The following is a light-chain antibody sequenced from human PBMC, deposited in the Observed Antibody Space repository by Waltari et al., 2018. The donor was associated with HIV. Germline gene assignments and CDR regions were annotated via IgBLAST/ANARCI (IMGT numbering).Light chain of an antibody. V-gene: IGLV3-21*01. J-gene: IGLJ2*01. CDR2: HDT. CDR1: NLGSKR. CDR3: QVWDTNTDQYVI. Sequence: SYVLTQSPSVSVAPGKTARITCGGQNLGSKRGNWYQQQPGQAPVMVIYHDTDRPSGIPDRFSGSNSEDTATLTIRRVEAGDEADYYCQVWDTNTDQYVIFGGGTNLAV.